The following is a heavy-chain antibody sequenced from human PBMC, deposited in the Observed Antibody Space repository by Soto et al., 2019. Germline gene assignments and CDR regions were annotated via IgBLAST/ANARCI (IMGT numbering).Heavy chain of an antibody. D-gene: IGHD5-12*01. Sequence: GALRLSFSASGLTFGSYAMSWVRQAPGKGLEWVSAISGSGGTTYYADSVKGRFTLSRDNSKNTLYLQMNSLRAEDTALYYCAKVKTWTYLDYWGQGTLVTVSS. V-gene: IGHV3-23*01. CDR2: ISGSGGTT. J-gene: IGHJ4*02. CDR3: AKVKTWTYLDY. CDR1: GLTFGSYA.